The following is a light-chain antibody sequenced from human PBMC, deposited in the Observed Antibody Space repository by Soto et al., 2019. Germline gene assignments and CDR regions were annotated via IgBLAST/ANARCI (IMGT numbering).Light chain of an antibody. J-gene: IGKJ1*01. V-gene: IGKV1-27*01. Sequence: DIQMTQSPSSLSASVGDRVTITCLASQGISNYLAWYQQQPGKVPKLLIYVASTLQSGVPSRFSGSGSGTDFTLTISSLQPEDVATYYCQKYNSAPWTFGQGTKVEIK. CDR1: QGISNY. CDR3: QKYNSAPWT. CDR2: VAS.